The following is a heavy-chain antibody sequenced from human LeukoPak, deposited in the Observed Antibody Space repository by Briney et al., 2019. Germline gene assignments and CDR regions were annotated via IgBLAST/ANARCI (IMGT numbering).Heavy chain of an antibody. V-gene: IGHV3-15*01. CDR1: GFTFTNAW. CDR2: IKSKTDGETT. J-gene: IGHJ4*02. CDR3: TTDLGTYYHGSQRLIPIDY. Sequence: GGSLRLSCVDSGFTFTNAWMSWVRQAPGEGLEWIGRIKSKTDGETTNYAEPVRGRFTVSRDDSKSAVYLQMNSLKIEDTAVYYCTTDLGTYYHGSQRLIPIDYWGQGTLVTVSS. D-gene: IGHD3-10*01.